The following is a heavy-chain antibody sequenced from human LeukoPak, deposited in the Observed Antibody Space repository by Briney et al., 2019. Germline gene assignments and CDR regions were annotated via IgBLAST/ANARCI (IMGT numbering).Heavy chain of an antibody. CDR3: ARSPYQLLLGAWFDP. J-gene: IGHJ5*02. CDR2: INPNSGGT. D-gene: IGHD2-2*01. V-gene: IGHV1-2*02. Sequence: ASVKVSCKASGYTFTGYYMHWVRQAPGQGLEWMGWINPNSGGTNYAQKFQGRVTMTRDTSISTAYMELSRLRSDDTAVYYCARSPYQLLLGAWFDPWGQGTLVTVSS. CDR1: GYTFTGYY.